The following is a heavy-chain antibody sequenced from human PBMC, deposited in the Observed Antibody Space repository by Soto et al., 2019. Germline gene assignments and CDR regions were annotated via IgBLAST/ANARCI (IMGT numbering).Heavy chain of an antibody. Sequence: QVQLVQSGAEVKKPGSSVKVSCKASGGTFSSYAISWVRQAPGQGPEWMGGIIPIFGTANYAQKFQGRVTITADESTSTVSMELSSLRSEDTAVYYCARGGETTLVPSKFDYWGQGTLVTVSS. J-gene: IGHJ4*02. CDR2: IIPIFGTA. CDR3: ARGGETTLVPSKFDY. V-gene: IGHV1-69*01. CDR1: GGTFSSYA. D-gene: IGHD4-17*01.